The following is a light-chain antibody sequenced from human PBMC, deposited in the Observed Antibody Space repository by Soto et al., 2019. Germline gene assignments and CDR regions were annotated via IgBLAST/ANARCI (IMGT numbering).Light chain of an antibody. V-gene: IGKV1-39*01. CDR1: QNINTY. CDR3: QQSYSTPIT. CDR2: TAS. J-gene: IGKJ5*01. Sequence: DIQMTQSPSSLSASVGDRISITCRASQNINTYLNWYQQKPGKAPKLLIYTASTLQSGVPSRFSGSGSGTYFTLTISSLQPDDFAAYYCQQSYSTPITFGKGTRLEIK.